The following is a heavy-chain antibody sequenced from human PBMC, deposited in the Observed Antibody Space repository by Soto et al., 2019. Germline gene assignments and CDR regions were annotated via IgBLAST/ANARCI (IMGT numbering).Heavy chain of an antibody. V-gene: IGHV4-4*02. Sequence: QVQLRESGPGLVKPSGTLSLTCAVSSGSVSDSNWWSWVRQPPGRGLEWIGEIYHRGNTDYNPSLKSRVTISVDKSKNQFSLKLSSVTAADTAVYYCARDRIAAPWYYFDSWGQGTLVTVSS. CDR2: IYHRGNT. CDR3: ARDRIAAPWYYFDS. CDR1: SGSVSDSNW. D-gene: IGHD6-6*01. J-gene: IGHJ4*02.